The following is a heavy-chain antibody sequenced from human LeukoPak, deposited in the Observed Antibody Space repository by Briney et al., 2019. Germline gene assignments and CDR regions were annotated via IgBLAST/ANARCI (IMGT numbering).Heavy chain of an antibody. CDR3: ARGPYYYDSSGYLTY. CDR2: INPHSGGT. V-gene: IGHV1-2*02. J-gene: IGHJ4*02. D-gene: IGHD3-22*01. CDR1: GYTFTGYY. Sequence: AASVKVSCKASGYTFTGYYMHWVRQAPGQGLEWMGWINPHSGGTNYAQRFQGRVTMTRDTSIRTAYMELSRLRSDDTAVYYCARGPYYYDSSGYLTYWGQGTLVTVSS.